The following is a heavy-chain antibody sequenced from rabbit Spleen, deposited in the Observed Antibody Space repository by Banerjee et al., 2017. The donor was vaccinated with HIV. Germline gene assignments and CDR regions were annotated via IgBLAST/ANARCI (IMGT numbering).Heavy chain of an antibody. V-gene: IGHV1S45*01. J-gene: IGHJ4*01. Sequence: QEQLEESGGGLVKPEGSLTLTCKASGVSFSSGYDMCWVRQAPGKGLEWIVCIDSGSSGFTYFASWAKGRFTISKTSSTTVTLQATSLTAADTATYFCVREVAGKFSLWGQGTLVTVS. CDR1: GVSFSSGYD. CDR2: IDSGSSGFT. CDR3: VREVAGKFSL. D-gene: IGHD4-1*01.